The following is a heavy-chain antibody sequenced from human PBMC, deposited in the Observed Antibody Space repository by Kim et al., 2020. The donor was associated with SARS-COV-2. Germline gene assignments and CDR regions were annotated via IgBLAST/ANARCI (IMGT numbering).Heavy chain of an antibody. CDR1: GFTFSSYA. CDR2: IYSGGSST. D-gene: IGHD6-13*01. CDR3: AKNQQQQTFDY. Sequence: GGSLRLSCAASGFTFSSYAMSWVRQAPGKGLEWVSVIYSGGSSTYYADSVKGRFTISRDNSKNTLYLQMNSLRAEDTAVYYCAKNQQQQTFDYWGQGTLVTVSS. V-gene: IGHV3-23*03. J-gene: IGHJ4*02.